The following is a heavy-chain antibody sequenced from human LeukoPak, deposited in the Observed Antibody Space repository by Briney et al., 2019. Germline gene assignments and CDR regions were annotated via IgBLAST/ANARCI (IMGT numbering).Heavy chain of an antibody. CDR1: GFTFSSYA. CDR3: TTAWDYYDSSGYYPFDY. J-gene: IGHJ4*02. Sequence: QPGRSLRLSCAASGFTFSSYAMHWVRQAPGKGLGWVAVISYDGSNKYYADSVKGRFTISRDNSKNTLYLQMNSLRAEDTAVYYCTTAWDYYDSSGYYPFDYWGQGTLVTVSS. V-gene: IGHV3-30-3*01. CDR2: ISYDGSNK. D-gene: IGHD3-22*01.